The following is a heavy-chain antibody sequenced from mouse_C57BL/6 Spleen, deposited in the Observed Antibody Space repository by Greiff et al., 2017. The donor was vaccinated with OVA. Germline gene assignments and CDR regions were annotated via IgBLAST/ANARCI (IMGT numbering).Heavy chain of an antibody. D-gene: IGHD2-4*01. Sequence: EVMLVESGGDLVKPGGSLKLSCAASGFTFSSYGMSWVRQTPDKRLEWVATISSGGSYTYYPDSVKGRFTISRDNAKNTLYLQMSSLKSEDTAMYYCARYDYDANYAMDYWGQGTSVTVSS. CDR3: ARYDYDANYAMDY. V-gene: IGHV5-6*01. CDR2: ISSGGSYT. CDR1: GFTFSSYG. J-gene: IGHJ4*01.